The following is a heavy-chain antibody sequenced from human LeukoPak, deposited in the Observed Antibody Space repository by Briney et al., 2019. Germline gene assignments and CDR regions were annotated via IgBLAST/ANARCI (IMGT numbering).Heavy chain of an antibody. CDR3: ARAKVPHYTYFQLPHGDNWFDP. J-gene: IGHJ5*02. D-gene: IGHD2-2*01. CDR1: GGSISSYY. CDR2: IYYSGST. V-gene: IGHV4-59*01. Sequence: SETLSLTCTVSGGSISSYYWSWIRQPPGKGLEWIGYIYYSGSTNYNPSLKSRVTISVDTSKNQFSLKLSSVTAADTAVYYCARAKVPHYTYFQLPHGDNWFDPWGQGTLVTVSS.